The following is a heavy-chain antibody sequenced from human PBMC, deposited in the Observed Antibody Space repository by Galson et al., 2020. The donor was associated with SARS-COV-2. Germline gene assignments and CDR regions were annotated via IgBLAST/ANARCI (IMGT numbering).Heavy chain of an antibody. CDR2: IKQDGSEK. Sequence: GGSLRLSCAASGFTFSSYWMSWVRQAPGKGLEWVANIKQDGSEKSYVDSVKGRFPISRDNAKNSLYLQMNSLRAEDTAVYYCARDRGWDYYYYGMDVWGQGTTVTVSS. D-gene: IGHD1-26*01. CDR3: ARDRGWDYYYYGMDV. CDR1: GFTFSSYW. J-gene: IGHJ6*02. V-gene: IGHV3-7*01.